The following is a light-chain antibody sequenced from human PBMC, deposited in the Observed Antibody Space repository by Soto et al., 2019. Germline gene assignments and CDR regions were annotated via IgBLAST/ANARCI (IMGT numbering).Light chain of an antibody. J-gene: IGKJ1*01. CDR3: QQYNSFPT. V-gene: IGKV3-20*01. Sequence: ENVLTQSPGTLSLSPGERATLSCRASERVSSSYLAWFQQKPGQAPRLVIYGASSRATGIPDRFIGSGSGTDFTLTISRLEPEDFATYYCQQYNSFPTFGQGTKVEIK. CDR1: ERVSSSY. CDR2: GAS.